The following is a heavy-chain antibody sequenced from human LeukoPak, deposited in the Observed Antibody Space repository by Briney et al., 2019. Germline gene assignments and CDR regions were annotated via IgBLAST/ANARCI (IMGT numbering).Heavy chain of an antibody. V-gene: IGHV1-18*01. J-gene: IGHJ6*04. CDR1: GYFFSSCG. D-gene: IGHD4-23*01. CDR2: ISGYNGDT. CDR3: ARGGVTSVVDV. Sequence: GASVKVSCKTFGYFFSSCGINWVRQAPGQGLQWIGWISGYNGDTKYAQKLQGRVTMTTDTSTNTAYMDLRSLTSDDTAVYYCARGGVTSVVDVWGKGTTVTISS.